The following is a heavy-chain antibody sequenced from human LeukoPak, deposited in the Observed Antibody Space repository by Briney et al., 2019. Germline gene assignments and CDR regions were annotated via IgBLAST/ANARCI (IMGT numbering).Heavy chain of an antibody. V-gene: IGHV4-30-4*01. CDR3: ARDGEALRRFDY. CDR2: IYYSGRT. CDR1: GGSISSGDYY. J-gene: IGHJ4*02. D-gene: IGHD3-10*01. Sequence: SETLSLTCSVSGGSISSGDYYWSWIRQPPGTGLEWIGYIYYSGRTYYNPSLKSRVTISVDTSKNQFSLNLSSVTAADTAVYYCARDGEALRRFDYWGQGTLVTVSS.